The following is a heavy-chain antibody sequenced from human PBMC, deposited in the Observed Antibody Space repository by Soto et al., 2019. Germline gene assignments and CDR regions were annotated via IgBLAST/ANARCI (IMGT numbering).Heavy chain of an antibody. CDR1: GGSISSSSYY. Sequence: SETLSLTCTVSGGSISSSSYYWGWIRQPPGKGLEWIGSIYYSGSTYYNPSLKSRATISVDTSKNQFSLKLSSVTAADTAVYYCARSVGKYYFDYWGQGTLVTVSS. V-gene: IGHV4-39*01. CDR3: ARSVGKYYFDY. J-gene: IGHJ4*02. CDR2: IYYSGST.